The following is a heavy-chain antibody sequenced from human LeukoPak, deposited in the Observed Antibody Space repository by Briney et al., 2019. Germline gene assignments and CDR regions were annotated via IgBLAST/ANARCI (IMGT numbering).Heavy chain of an antibody. Sequence: PSETLSLTCAVSGASISSSNWWSWARQPPGKGLEWIGEIFHAGTTNYYPSLQSRVTISVDNSRNQFSLKLTSVTAADTAVYYCMRTYCSNISCFYFDYWGQGTLVTVSS. CDR1: GASISSSNW. D-gene: IGHD2-2*01. V-gene: IGHV4-4*02. CDR3: MRTYCSNISCFYFDY. J-gene: IGHJ4*02. CDR2: IFHAGTT.